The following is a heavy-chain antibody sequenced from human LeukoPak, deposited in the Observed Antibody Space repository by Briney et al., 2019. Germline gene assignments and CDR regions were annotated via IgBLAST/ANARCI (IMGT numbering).Heavy chain of an antibody. V-gene: IGHV4-34*01. CDR3: ARDRPGIAVAGHRGGWFDP. CDR2: INHSGST. J-gene: IGHJ5*02. CDR1: GGSFSGYY. Sequence: TPSETLSLTCAVYGGSFSGYYWSWIRQPPGKGLEWIGEINHSGSTNYNPSLKSRVTISVDTSKNQFSLKLSSVTAADTAVYYCARDRPGIAVAGHRGGWFDPWGQGTLVTVSS. D-gene: IGHD6-19*01.